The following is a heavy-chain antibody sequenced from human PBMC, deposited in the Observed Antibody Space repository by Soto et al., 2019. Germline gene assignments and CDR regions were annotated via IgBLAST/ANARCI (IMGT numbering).Heavy chain of an antibody. D-gene: IGHD5-12*01. CDR1: GFTFSSYA. Sequence: VGSLRLSCAASGFTFSSYAMSWVRQAPGKGLEWVSAISGSGGRTYYADSVKGRFTISRDNSKNTLYLQMNSLRAEDTAVYYCVKDETRGYSGYGLDYWGQGTLVTVS. V-gene: IGHV3-23*01. J-gene: IGHJ4*02. CDR2: ISGSGGRT. CDR3: VKDETRGYSGYGLDY.